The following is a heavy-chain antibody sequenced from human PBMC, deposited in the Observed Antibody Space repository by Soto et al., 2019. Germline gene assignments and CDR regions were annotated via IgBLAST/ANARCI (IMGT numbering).Heavy chain of an antibody. CDR1: GYTLTELS. D-gene: IGHD6-19*01. V-gene: IGHV1-24*01. J-gene: IGHJ6*02. CDR2: FDPEDGET. CDR3: ATPGGYSSGWYYYYGMDV. Sequence: ASVKVSCKVSGYTLTELSMHWVRQAPGKGLEWMGGFDPEDGETIYAQKFQGRVTMTEDTSTDTAYMELSSLRSEDTAVYYCATPGGYSSGWYYYYGMDVWGQGTTVTVSS.